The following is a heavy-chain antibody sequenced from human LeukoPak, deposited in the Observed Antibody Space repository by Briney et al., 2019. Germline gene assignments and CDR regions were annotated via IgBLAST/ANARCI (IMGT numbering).Heavy chain of an antibody. J-gene: IGHJ4*02. Sequence: GGSLRLSCAASGFTFSSYSMNWVRQAPGKGLEWVSSISSSSSYIYYADSVKGRFTISRDNAKNSLYLQMNSLRAEDTAVYYCARDIGYCSSTSCYQEVGYWGQGTLVTVSS. D-gene: IGHD2-2*01. CDR2: ISSSSSYI. V-gene: IGHV3-21*01. CDR1: GFTFSSYS. CDR3: ARDIGYCSSTSCYQEVGY.